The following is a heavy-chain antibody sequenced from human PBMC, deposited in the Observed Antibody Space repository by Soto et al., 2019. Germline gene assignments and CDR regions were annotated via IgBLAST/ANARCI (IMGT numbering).Heavy chain of an antibody. CDR3: ASAIVDYGDYYFDN. CDR2: IYISGST. CDR1: GGSISSYY. J-gene: IGHJ4*02. V-gene: IGHV4-4*07. D-gene: IGHD4-17*01. Sequence: SETLSLTCIVSGGSISSYYWSWIRQPAGKGLEWIGRIYISGSTNYNPSLESRLTMSVDTSKNQFSLNLSSVTAADTAVYYCASAIVDYGDYYFDNWGKGTRVTVS.